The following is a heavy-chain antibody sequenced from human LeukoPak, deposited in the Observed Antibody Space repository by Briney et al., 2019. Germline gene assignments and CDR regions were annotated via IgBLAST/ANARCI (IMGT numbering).Heavy chain of an antibody. D-gene: IGHD2-15*01. CDR1: GGSISSSSYY. CDR3: ARRFISVVVAPDWFDP. J-gene: IGHJ5*02. Sequence: RSSETLSLTCTVSGGSISSSSYYWGWIRQPPGKGLELIGNIYYRGSTYYNPSLKSRVTISVDTSKNQFSLKLSSVTAADTAVYYCARRFISVVVAPDWFDPWGQGTLVTVSS. CDR2: IYYRGST. V-gene: IGHV4-39*01.